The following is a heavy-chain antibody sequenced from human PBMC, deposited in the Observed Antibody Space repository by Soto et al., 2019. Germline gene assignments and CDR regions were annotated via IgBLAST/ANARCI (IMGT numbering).Heavy chain of an antibody. Sequence: SETLSLTFTVSGGSISSSSYYWHWIHQPPGKGLEWIGSIYHSGSTYYNPSLKSRVTISVYTSKNQFSLKLSSVTAADTAVYYCAREAGSYDSVDCYYYGMDVWGQGTTVS. CDR2: IYHSGST. V-gene: IGHV4-39*01. J-gene: IGHJ6*02. CDR3: AREAGSYDSVDCYYYGMDV. D-gene: IGHD3-10*01. CDR1: GGSISSSSYY.